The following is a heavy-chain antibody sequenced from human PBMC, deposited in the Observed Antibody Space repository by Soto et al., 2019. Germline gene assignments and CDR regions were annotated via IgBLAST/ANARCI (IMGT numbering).Heavy chain of an antibody. CDR1: GFTFSSYA. V-gene: IGHV3-30-3*01. J-gene: IGHJ4*02. CDR3: ARVAVEMATIHVFDY. CDR2: ISYDGSNK. D-gene: IGHD5-12*01. Sequence: QVQLVESGGGVAQPGRSLRLSCAASGFTFSSYAMHWVRQAPGKGLEWVAVISYDGSNKYYAHSVKGRFTISRDNSKNTLYLQMNSLRAEDPAVYYCARVAVEMATIHVFDYWGQGTLVTVSS.